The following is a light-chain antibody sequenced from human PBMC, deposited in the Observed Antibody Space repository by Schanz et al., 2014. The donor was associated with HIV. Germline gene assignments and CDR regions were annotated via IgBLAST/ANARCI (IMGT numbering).Light chain of an antibody. Sequence: EIVMTQSPATLSVSPGERATLSCRASQSISNNLAWYQQKLGQAPRLLIYGTSTRATGIPARFSGSGSGTEFTLTISSLQSEDFATYYCQQATSFPLTFGGGTKVEIK. CDR2: GTS. CDR3: QQATSFPLT. J-gene: IGKJ4*01. V-gene: IGKV3-15*01. CDR1: QSISNN.